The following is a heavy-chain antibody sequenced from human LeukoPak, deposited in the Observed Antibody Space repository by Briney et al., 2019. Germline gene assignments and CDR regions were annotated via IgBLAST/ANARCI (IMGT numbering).Heavy chain of an antibody. V-gene: IGHV3-23*01. CDR2: ISGSGGST. J-gene: IGHJ4*02. CDR3: AKKPGEVTPSRPYYFDY. Sequence: PGGSLRLSCAASGFTFSSYAMSWVRQAPGKGLEWVSAISGSGGSTYYADSVKGRFTISRDSSKNTLYLQMNSLRAEDTAVYYCAKKPGEVTPSRPYYFDYWGQGTLVTVSS. CDR1: GFTFSSYA. D-gene: IGHD3-16*01.